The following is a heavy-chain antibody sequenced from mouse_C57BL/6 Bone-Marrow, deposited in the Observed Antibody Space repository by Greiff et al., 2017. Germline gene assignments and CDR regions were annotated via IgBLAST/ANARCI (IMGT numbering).Heavy chain of an antibody. J-gene: IGHJ2*01. Sequence: QVQLKESGAELVKPGASVKLSCKASGYTFTSYWMQWVKQRPGQGLEWIGEIDPSDSYTNYNQKFKGKATLTVDTSSSTAYMQLSSLTSEDSAVYYCARSAYYSNYVGNYFDYWGQGTTLTVSS. CDR3: ARSAYYSNYVGNYFDY. V-gene: IGHV1-50*01. CDR2: IDPSDSYT. D-gene: IGHD2-5*01. CDR1: GYTFTSYW.